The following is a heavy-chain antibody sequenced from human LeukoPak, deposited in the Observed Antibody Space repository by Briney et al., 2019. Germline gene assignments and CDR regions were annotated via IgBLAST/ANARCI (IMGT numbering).Heavy chain of an antibody. V-gene: IGHV4-59*08. CDR1: GDSITSHY. CDR2: LRYSGNT. J-gene: IGHJ4*02. Sequence: SETLSLTCSVSGDSITSHYWTWIRQPPGKGLEWIGYLRYSGNTNHNSSLKGRVTISLDTSKNQLSLELRSVTAADTAVYYCAGHHPRNTVDFWGQGTLVTVSS. CDR3: AGHHPRNTVDF. D-gene: IGHD2/OR15-2a*01.